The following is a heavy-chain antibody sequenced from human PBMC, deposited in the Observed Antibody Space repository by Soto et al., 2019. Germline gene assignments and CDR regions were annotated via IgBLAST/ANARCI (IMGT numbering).Heavy chain of an antibody. J-gene: IGHJ4*02. CDR3: ARGETAMVYFDY. V-gene: IGHV4-30-4*01. CDR1: GGSISSGDYY. Sequence: SETLSLTCTVSGGSISSGDYYWSWIRQPPGKGLEWIGYIYYSGSTYYNPSLKSRVTISVDTSKNQFSLKLSSVTAADTAVYYCARGETAMVYFDYWGQGALVTVSS. CDR2: IYYSGST. D-gene: IGHD5-18*01.